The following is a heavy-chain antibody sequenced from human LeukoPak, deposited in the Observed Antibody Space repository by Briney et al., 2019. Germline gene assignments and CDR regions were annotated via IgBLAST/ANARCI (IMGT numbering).Heavy chain of an antibody. CDR3: ASALDDHHLDAFDI. D-gene: IGHD1-1*01. CDR2: IDPSDSYT. V-gene: IGHV5-10-1*01. CDR1: GYSFTSYW. Sequence: GESLKISCKGSGYSFTSYWISWVRQMPGKGREGRGRIDPSDSYTNYSPPFKGHVTISADKSISTAYLQWSSLKASDTAMYYCASALDDHHLDAFDIWGQGTMVTVSS. J-gene: IGHJ3*02.